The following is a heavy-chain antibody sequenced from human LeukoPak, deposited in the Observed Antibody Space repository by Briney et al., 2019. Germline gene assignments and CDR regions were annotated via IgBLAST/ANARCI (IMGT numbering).Heavy chain of an antibody. V-gene: IGHV4-31*03. CDR2: IYYSGST. J-gene: IGHJ6*02. Sequence: SQTLSLTCTVSGGSISSGGYYWSWIRQHPGKGLEWIGYIYYSGSTYYNPSLKSRVTISVDTSKNQFSLKLSSVTAADTAVYYCARVVGYCSGGSCLVYNYYYYYGMDVWGQGATVTVSS. CDR1: GGSISSGGYY. CDR3: ARVVGYCSGGSCLVYNYYYYYGMDV. D-gene: IGHD2-15*01.